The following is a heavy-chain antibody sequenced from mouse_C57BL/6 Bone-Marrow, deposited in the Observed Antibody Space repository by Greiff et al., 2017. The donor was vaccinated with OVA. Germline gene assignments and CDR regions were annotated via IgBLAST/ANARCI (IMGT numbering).Heavy chain of an antibody. J-gene: IGHJ4*01. Sequence: EVMLVESGGGLVQPGGSLKLSCAASGFTFSDYYMYWVRQTPEKRLEWVAYISNGGGSTYYPDTVKGRFTISRDNAKNTLYLQMSRLKSEDTAMYYCARGTPPYAMDDWGQGTSVTVSS. CDR3: ARGTPPYAMDD. CDR2: ISNGGGST. V-gene: IGHV5-12*01. CDR1: GFTFSDYY. D-gene: IGHD3-3*01.